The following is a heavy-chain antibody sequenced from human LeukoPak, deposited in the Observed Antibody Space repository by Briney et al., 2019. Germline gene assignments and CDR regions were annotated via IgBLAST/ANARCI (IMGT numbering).Heavy chain of an antibody. CDR1: GCRFTSYW. D-gene: IGHD6-19*01. CDR2: IYPGDSDT. J-gene: IGHJ4*02. CDR3: ARGGSGWYEVSDY. Sequence: EISWKGSGCRFTSYWIGWGRQMPGKGREGMGIIYPGDSDTRYSPSFQGQVTISADKSISTAYLQWSSLKASDTAMYYCARGGSGWYEVSDYWGQGTLVTVSS. V-gene: IGHV5-51*01.